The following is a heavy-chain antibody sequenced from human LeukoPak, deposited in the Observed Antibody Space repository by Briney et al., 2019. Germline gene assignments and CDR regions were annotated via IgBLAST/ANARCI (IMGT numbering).Heavy chain of an antibody. Sequence: GGSLRLSCAASGFTFSSYGMHWVRQAPGKGLEWVAFIRYDGSNKYYADSVKGRFSISRDNPKNTLYLQMNSLRDEDTAVYYCARGGLRQQLVRGDHFDDWGQGTLATVSS. V-gene: IGHV3-30*02. CDR2: IRYDGSNK. D-gene: IGHD6-13*01. CDR1: GFTFSSYG. J-gene: IGHJ4*02. CDR3: ARGGLRQQLVRGDHFDD.